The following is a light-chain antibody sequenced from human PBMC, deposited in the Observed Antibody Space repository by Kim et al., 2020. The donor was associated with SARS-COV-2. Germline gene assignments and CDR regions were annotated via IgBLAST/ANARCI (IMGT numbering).Light chain of an antibody. Sequence: QPVLTQSPSASASLGASVKLTCTLSSGHSNYAIAWHQQQPEKGPRYLMKVNSDGSHNKGDGIPDRFSGSSSGAERYLTISSLQSEDEADYYCQTWGTGVHWVFGGGTQLTVL. V-gene: IGLV4-69*01. CDR3: QTWGTGVHWV. J-gene: IGLJ3*02. CDR1: SGHSNYA. CDR2: VNSDGSH.